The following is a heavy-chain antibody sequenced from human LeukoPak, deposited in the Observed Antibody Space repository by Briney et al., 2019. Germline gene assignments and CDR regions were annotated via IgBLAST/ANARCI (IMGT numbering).Heavy chain of an antibody. CDR1: GYSLTEVS. D-gene: IGHD6-19*01. CDR3: VTDIRSGWRNY. J-gene: IGHJ4*02. V-gene: IGHV1-24*01. CDR2: FDPEDGEA. Sequence: ASVKVSCKVSGYSLTEVSTHWVRQAPGKGIEWMGGFDPEDGEAIYAQKVQGRLTMTEDTSIDTAFMELRSLKSEHTAIYYCVTDIRSGWRNYWGQGTLITVSS.